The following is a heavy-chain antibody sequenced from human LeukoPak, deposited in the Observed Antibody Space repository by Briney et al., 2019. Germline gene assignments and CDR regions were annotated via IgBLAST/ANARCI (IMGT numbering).Heavy chain of an antibody. CDR3: AKIVAYLIYSWSGYYDY. Sequence: EGSLRLSCAASGFTFSSYAMSWVRQAPGKGLEWVSAISGSGGSTYYADSVKGRFTISRDNSKNTLYLQMNSLRAEDTAVYYCAKIVAYLIYSWSGYYDYWGQGTLVTVSS. CDR2: ISGSGGST. J-gene: IGHJ4*02. V-gene: IGHV3-23*01. D-gene: IGHD3-3*01. CDR1: GFTFSSYA.